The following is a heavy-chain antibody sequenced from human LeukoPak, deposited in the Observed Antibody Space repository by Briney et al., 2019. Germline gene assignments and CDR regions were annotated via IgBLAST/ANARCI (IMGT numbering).Heavy chain of an antibody. D-gene: IGHD6-19*01. CDR1: GGSISSGSYY. Sequence: SETLSLTCTVSGGSISSGSYYWSWIRQPAGKGLEWIGRIYTGGSTNYNPSLKSRVTISIDTSKNQFSLKLSSVTAADTAVYYCAKFGQVAGTGGDYWGQGTLVTVSS. J-gene: IGHJ4*02. V-gene: IGHV4-61*02. CDR2: IYTGGST. CDR3: AKFGQVAGTGGDY.